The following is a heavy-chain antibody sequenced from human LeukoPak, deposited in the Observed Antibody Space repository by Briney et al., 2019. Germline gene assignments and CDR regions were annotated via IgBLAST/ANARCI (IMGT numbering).Heavy chain of an antibody. CDR1: GYTFTGYY. V-gene: IGHV1-2*02. D-gene: IGHD6-19*01. Sequence: GASVKVSCKASGYTFTGYYMHWVRQAPGQGLEWMGWINPNSGGTNYAQKFQGRVTMTRDTSISTAYMELSRLRSDDTAVYYCARELGIAVVNSWDYWGQGTLVTVSS. CDR3: ARELGIAVVNSWDY. J-gene: IGHJ4*02. CDR2: INPNSGGT.